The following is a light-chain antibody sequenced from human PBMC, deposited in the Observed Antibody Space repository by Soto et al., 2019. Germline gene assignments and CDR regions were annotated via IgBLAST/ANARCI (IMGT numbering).Light chain of an antibody. V-gene: IGKV3-15*01. CDR1: QSVSGN. Sequence: EIVMTQSPATLSVSPGERATLSCRPSQSVSGNLAWYQQKPGQAPRLLIYGASTRATGIPARFSGGGSGTEFTLTISSLQSEDFAVYYWQQYNNWPPAFGQGTKVESK. CDR3: QQYNNWPPA. J-gene: IGKJ1*01. CDR2: GAS.